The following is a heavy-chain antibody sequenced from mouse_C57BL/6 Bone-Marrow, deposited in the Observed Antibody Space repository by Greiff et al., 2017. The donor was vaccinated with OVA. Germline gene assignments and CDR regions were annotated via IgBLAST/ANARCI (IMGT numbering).Heavy chain of an antibody. CDR2: IDPENGDT. CDR3: TTVDYLDY. D-gene: IGHD1-1*01. Sequence: VQLQQSGAELVRPGASVKLSCTASGFNIKDDYMHWVKQRPEQGLEWIGWIDPENGDTEYASKFQGKATITADTSSNTAYLQLSSLTSEDTAVYYCTTVDYLDYWGQGTTLTVSS. J-gene: IGHJ2*01. V-gene: IGHV14-4*01. CDR1: GFNIKDDY.